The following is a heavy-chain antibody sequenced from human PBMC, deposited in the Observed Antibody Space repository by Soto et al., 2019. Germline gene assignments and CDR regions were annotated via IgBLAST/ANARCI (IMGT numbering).Heavy chain of an antibody. Sequence: SETLSLTCTVSGGYISSGGYYWSWIRQHPGKGLEWIGYIYYSGSTYYNPSLKSRVTISVDTSKNQFSLKLSSVTAADTAVYYCAREPEGDYYYYYYGMDVWGQGTTVTVSS. V-gene: IGHV4-31*03. D-gene: IGHD2-21*02. CDR3: AREPEGDYYYYYYGMDV. CDR1: GGYISSGGYY. J-gene: IGHJ6*02. CDR2: IYYSGST.